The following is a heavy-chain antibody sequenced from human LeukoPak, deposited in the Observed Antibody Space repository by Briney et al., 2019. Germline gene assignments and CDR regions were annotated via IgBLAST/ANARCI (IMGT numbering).Heavy chain of an antibody. D-gene: IGHD5-18*01. CDR1: GFTFGDYA. J-gene: IGHJ4*02. Sequence: GGSLRLSCTASGFTFGDYAMSWVRQAPGKGLEWVGFIRSKAYGGTTEYAASVKGRFTISRDDFKSIAYLQMNSLKTEDTAVYYCTVHVDTAMVTLDYWGQGTLVTVSS. V-gene: IGHV3-49*04. CDR3: TVHVDTAMVTLDY. CDR2: IRSKAYGGTT.